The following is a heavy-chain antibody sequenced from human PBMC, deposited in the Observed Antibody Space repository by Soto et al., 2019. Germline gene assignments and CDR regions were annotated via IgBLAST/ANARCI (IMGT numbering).Heavy chain of an antibody. V-gene: IGHV4-39*01. D-gene: IGHD3-22*01. J-gene: IGHJ4*02. CDR1: GGSISSSSYY. CDR3: ARRPVGYYDSSGYYFDY. Sequence: SETLSLTCTVSGGSISSSSYYWGWIRQPPGKGLEWIGSIYYSGSTYYNPSLKSRVTISVDTSKNQFSLKLSSVTAADTAVYYCARRPVGYYDSSGYYFDYWGQGTLVTVSS. CDR2: IYYSGST.